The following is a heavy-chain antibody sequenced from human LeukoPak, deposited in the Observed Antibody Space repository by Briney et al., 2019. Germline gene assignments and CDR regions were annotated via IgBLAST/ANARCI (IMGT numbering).Heavy chain of an antibody. CDR2: IRGSDGDT. D-gene: IGHD4-17*01. CDR3: ARDPNGDYIGAFDM. CDR1: GFTFSNYA. Sequence: GGSLRLSCTVSGFTFSNYAMTWVRQAPGKGLEWVSSIRGSDGDTHYAGSVKGRFTISRDNSKNTLFLQMNSLRGEDTAIYYCARDPNGDYIGAFDMGGPGTMVTVSS. V-gene: IGHV3-23*01. J-gene: IGHJ3*02.